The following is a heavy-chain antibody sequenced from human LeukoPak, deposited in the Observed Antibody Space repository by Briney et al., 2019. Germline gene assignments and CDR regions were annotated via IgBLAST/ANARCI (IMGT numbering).Heavy chain of an antibody. J-gene: IGHJ5*02. V-gene: IGHV1-18*01. Sequence: EASVKVSCKASGYTFTSYGISWVRQAPGQGLEWMGWISAYNGNTNYAQKLQGRVTMTTDTSTSTAYMELRSLRSDDTAVYYCARGILGYCSGGSCYSVTEFDPWGQGTLVTVSS. D-gene: IGHD2-15*01. CDR1: GYTFTSYG. CDR2: ISAYNGNT. CDR3: ARGILGYCSGGSCYSVTEFDP.